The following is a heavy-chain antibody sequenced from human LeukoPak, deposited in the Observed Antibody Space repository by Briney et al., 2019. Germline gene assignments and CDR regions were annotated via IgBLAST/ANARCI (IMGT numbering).Heavy chain of an antibody. Sequence: GGSLRLSCAASGFTFDDYAMHWVRQAPGKGVEWVSLISADGGSTYYADSMKGRFTISRDNSKKSLYLQMNSLRSEDTALYYCAKDRGGWYEEEYFQHWGQGTLVTVSS. J-gene: IGHJ1*01. CDR3: AKDRGGWYEEEYFQH. V-gene: IGHV3-43*02. D-gene: IGHD6-19*01. CDR1: GFTFDDYA. CDR2: ISADGGST.